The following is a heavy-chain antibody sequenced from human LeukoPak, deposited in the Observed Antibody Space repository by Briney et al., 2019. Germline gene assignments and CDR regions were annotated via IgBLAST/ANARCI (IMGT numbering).Heavy chain of an antibody. Sequence: GTLRLSCAASGFTFSRYGMTWVRQPPGKGLEWIGSIYYSGSTYYNPSLKSRVTISVDTSKNQFSLKLSSVTAADTAVYYCARDQYCSGGSCSGFDYWGQGPLVTVSS. CDR1: GFTFSRYG. J-gene: IGHJ4*02. CDR2: IYYSGST. V-gene: IGHV4-39*07. D-gene: IGHD2-15*01. CDR3: ARDQYCSGGSCSGFDY.